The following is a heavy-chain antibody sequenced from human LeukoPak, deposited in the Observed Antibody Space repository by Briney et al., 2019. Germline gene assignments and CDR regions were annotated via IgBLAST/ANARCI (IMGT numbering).Heavy chain of an antibody. D-gene: IGHD3-22*01. Sequence: SETLSLTCTVSGGSISSSSYYWGWIRQPPGKGLEWIGSIYYSGSTYYNPSLKSRVTKSVDRSKNRFSLKLSSVTAADTAVYYCARHRVSDYYDSSGYYGLSWFDPWGQGTLVTVSS. CDR1: GGSISSSSYY. CDR3: ARHRVSDYYDSSGYYGLSWFDP. V-gene: IGHV4-39*01. J-gene: IGHJ5*02. CDR2: IYYSGST.